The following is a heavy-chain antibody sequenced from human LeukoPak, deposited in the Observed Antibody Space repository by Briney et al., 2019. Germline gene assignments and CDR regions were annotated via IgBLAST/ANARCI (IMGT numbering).Heavy chain of an antibody. CDR3: AKTRKRIVVAGQDAFDM. D-gene: IGHD6-19*01. CDR2: INPNSGGT. Sequence: ASVKVSCKASGYTFTDYYIDWVRQAPGQGLEWMGWINPNSGGTNYAQKFQGRVTMTRDTSITTAYMELSRLRSDDTAVYYCAKTRKRIVVAGQDAFDMWGQGTMDAVSS. CDR1: GYTFTDYY. J-gene: IGHJ3*02. V-gene: IGHV1-2*02.